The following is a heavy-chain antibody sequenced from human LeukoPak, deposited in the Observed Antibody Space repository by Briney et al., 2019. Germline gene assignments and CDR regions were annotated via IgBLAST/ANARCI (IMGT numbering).Heavy chain of an antibody. V-gene: IGHV3-33*04. D-gene: IGHD3-10*01. CDR2: IWYEDTNR. CDR3: ARDGSGGGWKFLDH. Sequence: GGSLRLSCAASGFRFNFYGMHWVRQAPGKGLEWVAVIWYEDTNRFYADSVKGRFTISRDDSENTVDLQIDGLRADDTAVYYCARDGSGGGWKFLDHWGQGTRVTVSS. CDR1: GFRFNFYG. J-gene: IGHJ4*02.